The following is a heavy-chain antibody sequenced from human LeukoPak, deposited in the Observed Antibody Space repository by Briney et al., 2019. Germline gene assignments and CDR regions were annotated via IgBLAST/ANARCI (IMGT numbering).Heavy chain of an antibody. CDR2: ISGSGGST. V-gene: IGHV3-23*01. Sequence: PGGSLRLSCAASGFTFSSYAMSWVRQAPGKGLEWVSAISGSGGSTYYADSVKGRFTISRDNSKNTLYLPMNSLRAEDTAVYYCAKDSPDDSSGYYYVFGAFDIWGQGTMVTVSS. CDR1: GFTFSSYA. D-gene: IGHD3-22*01. CDR3: AKDSPDDSSGYYYVFGAFDI. J-gene: IGHJ3*02.